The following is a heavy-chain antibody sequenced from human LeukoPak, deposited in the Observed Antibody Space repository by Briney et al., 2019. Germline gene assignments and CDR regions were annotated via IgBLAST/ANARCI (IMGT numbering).Heavy chain of an antibody. J-gene: IGHJ4*02. D-gene: IGHD3-10*01. CDR2: ISGSGGST. Sequence: PGGSLRLPCAASGFTFSSNAMSWARQAPGKGLEWVSAISGSGGSTNYADSVKGRFTISRDNSKNTLYLQMNSLRAEDTAVYYCAKAPRSGSYYNEGAPYYFDYWGQGSLVTVSS. V-gene: IGHV3-23*01. CDR3: AKAPRSGSYYNEGAPYYFDY. CDR1: GFTFSSNA.